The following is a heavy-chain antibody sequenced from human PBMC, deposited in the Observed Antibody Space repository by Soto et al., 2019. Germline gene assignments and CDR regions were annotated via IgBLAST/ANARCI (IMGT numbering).Heavy chain of an antibody. CDR2: IYYSGST. J-gene: IGHJ4*02. D-gene: IGHD5-18*01. Sequence: QVQLQESGPGLVKPSQTLSLTCTVSGGSISSGGYSWSWIRQHPGKGLEWIGYIYYSGSTYYNPSLKSRVTISVDTSKNQFSLKLSSVTAADTAVYYCARFGAMGPFDYWGQGTLVTVSS. CDR1: GGSISSGGYS. CDR3: ARFGAMGPFDY. V-gene: IGHV4-31*03.